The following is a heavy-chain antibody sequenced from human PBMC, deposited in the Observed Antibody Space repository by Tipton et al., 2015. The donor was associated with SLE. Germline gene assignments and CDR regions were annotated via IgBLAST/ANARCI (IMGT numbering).Heavy chain of an antibody. J-gene: IGHJ6*03. D-gene: IGHD2-2*01. CDR1: GFTFDDFA. Sequence: SLRLSCAASGFTFDDFAMHWVRQAPGKGLEWVSGITWNSRDKGYADSVKGRFTISRDNAKNSLYLQMNSLRAEDTAFYYCARGYCSSTNCYEYYYYMEVWGKGTTVTVS. V-gene: IGHV3-9*01. CDR3: ARGYCSSTNCYEYYYYMEV. CDR2: ITWNSRDK.